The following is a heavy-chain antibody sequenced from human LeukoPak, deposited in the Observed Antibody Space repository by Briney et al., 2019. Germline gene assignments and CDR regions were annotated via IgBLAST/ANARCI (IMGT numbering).Heavy chain of an antibody. CDR1: GFTFSSYS. V-gene: IGHV3-21*01. J-gene: IGHJ1*01. CDR2: ISSSSSYI. Sequence: PGGPLRLSCAASGFTFSSYSMNWVRQAPGKGLEWVSYISSSSSYIYYADSVKGRFTISRDNAKNSLYLQMNSLRAEDTAVYYCARDPGYYDSSGYFPAYFQHWVQGTLVTVSS. D-gene: IGHD3-22*01. CDR3: ARDPGYYDSSGYFPAYFQH.